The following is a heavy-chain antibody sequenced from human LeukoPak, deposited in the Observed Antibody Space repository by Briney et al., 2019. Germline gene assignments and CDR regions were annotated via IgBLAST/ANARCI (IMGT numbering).Heavy chain of an antibody. CDR3: ARGSARIAEDYFDY. J-gene: IGHJ4*02. CDR1: GYTLTESS. D-gene: IGHD6-13*01. Sequence: ASVKVSCKVSGYTLTESSMHWVRQAPGKGLEWMGGFGPEGGETIYAQNFQGRVTMTEDTSTDTAYMELSSLRSEDTAVYYCARGSARIAEDYFDYWGQGNLVTVSS. V-gene: IGHV1-24*01. CDR2: FGPEGGET.